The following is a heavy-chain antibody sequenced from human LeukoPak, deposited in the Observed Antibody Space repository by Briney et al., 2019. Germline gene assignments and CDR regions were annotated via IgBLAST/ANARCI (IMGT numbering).Heavy chain of an antibody. CDR2: IITSSTYK. Sequence: GGSLRLSCAASGFTFSSYSMNWVRQAPGKGLEWVSSIITSSTYKYYADSVKGRFTVSRGNAKNSLYLQMNSLRAEDTAVYYCARGPPHDYGGNRDYWGQGTLVTVSS. V-gene: IGHV3-21*01. CDR3: ARGPPHDYGGNRDY. CDR1: GFTFSSYS. J-gene: IGHJ4*02. D-gene: IGHD4-23*01.